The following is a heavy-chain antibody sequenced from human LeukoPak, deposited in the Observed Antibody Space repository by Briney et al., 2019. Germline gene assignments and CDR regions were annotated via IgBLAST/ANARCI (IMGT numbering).Heavy chain of an antibody. J-gene: IGHJ4*02. Sequence: GGSLRLSCAASGFTVSTTYMSWVRQAPGKGLEWVSVIYGDGSTHYADSVKGRFTISRHNSKNTLYLQMNSLRAEDTAMYYRARGHGSGSSGPDYWGQGTLVTVSS. V-gene: IGHV3-53*04. D-gene: IGHD3-10*01. CDR3: ARGHGSGSSGPDY. CDR1: GFTVSTTY. CDR2: IYGDGST.